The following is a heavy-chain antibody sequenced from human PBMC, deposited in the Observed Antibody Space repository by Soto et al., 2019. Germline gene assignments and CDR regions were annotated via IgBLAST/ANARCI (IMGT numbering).Heavy chain of an antibody. J-gene: IGHJ6*02. D-gene: IGHD4-17*01. V-gene: IGHV1-46*01. Sequence: QVQLVQSGAEVKKPGASVKVSCKASGYTFTSYYMHWVRQAPGQGLEWMGIINPSGGSTSYAQKFQGRVTMTRDTSTSTVYMELSSLRSEDTAVYYCARQHTVTTWDYYYGMDVWGQGTTVTVSS. CDR3: ARQHTVTTWDYYYGMDV. CDR2: INPSGGST. CDR1: GYTFTSYY.